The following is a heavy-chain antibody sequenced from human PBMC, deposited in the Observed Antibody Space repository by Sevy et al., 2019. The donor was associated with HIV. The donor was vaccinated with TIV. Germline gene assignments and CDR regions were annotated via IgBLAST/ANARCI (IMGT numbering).Heavy chain of an antibody. CDR2: ISGSGGST. CDR3: AKGGRIAAAGTGFDY. CDR1: GFTFSSYA. Sequence: GGSLRLSCAASGFTFSSYAMSWVRQAPGKGLEWVSAISGSGGSTHYADSVKGRFTISRDNSKNTLYLQMNSLRAEDTAVYYCAKGGRIAAAGTGFDYWGQGTLVTVSS. D-gene: IGHD6-13*01. V-gene: IGHV3-23*01. J-gene: IGHJ4*02.